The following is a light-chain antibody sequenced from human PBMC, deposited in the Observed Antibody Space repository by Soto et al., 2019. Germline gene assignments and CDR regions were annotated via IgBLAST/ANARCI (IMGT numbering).Light chain of an antibody. CDR2: ANN. J-gene: IGLJ3*02. V-gene: IGLV1-47*01. CDR1: GSNVGTSY. CDR3: AAWDDSVSGRV. Sequence: QSVLTQPPSASGTPGQRVTISCSGSGSNVGTSYVYWYQQLPGTAPKLLIYANNQRPSGVPDRFSGSKSGTSASLAISGLRSEDEADYYCAAWDDSVSGRVFGGGTKVTVL.